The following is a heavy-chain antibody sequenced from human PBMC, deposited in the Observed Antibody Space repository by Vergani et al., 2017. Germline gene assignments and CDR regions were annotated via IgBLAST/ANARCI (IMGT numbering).Heavy chain of an antibody. V-gene: IGHV3-21*01. J-gene: IGHJ3*02. CDR3: AREKYSGAHPESAFDI. D-gene: IGHD1-14*01. CDR2: ISSSSSYI. Sequence: EVQLVESGGGLVKPGGSLRLSCAASGFTFSSYSMNWVRQAPGKGLEWVSSISSSSSYIYYADSVKGRFTISRDNAQNSLYMQMNSLRAEDTAVYYCAREKYSGAHPESAFDIWGQGTMVTVSS. CDR1: GFTFSSYS.